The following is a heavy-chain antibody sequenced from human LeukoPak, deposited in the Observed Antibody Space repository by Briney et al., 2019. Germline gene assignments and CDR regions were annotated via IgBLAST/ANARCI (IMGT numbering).Heavy chain of an antibody. CDR3: ATGGGYPENNPYFDY. V-gene: IGHV1-24*01. J-gene: IGHJ4*02. D-gene: IGHD1-14*01. Sequence: ASVKVSCKVSGYTLTELSMHWVRQAPGKGLEWMGGFDPEDGETIYAQKFQGRVTMTEDTSTDTAYMELSSLRSEDTAVYYCATGGGYPENNPYFDYWGQGTLVTVSS. CDR2: FDPEDGET. CDR1: GYTLTELS.